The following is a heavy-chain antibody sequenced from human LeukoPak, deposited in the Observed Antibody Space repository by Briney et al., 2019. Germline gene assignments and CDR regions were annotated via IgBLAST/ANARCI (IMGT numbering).Heavy chain of an antibody. J-gene: IGHJ4*02. CDR1: GFTFDDYG. Sequence: PGGSLRLSCAASGFTFDDYGMSWVRQAPGKGLEWVSGINWNGGSTGYADSVKGRFTISRDNARNSLYLQMNSLRAEDTAVYYCARDLEVGNSLSALDYWGQGTLVTVSS. V-gene: IGHV3-20*04. CDR2: INWNGGST. D-gene: IGHD1/OR15-1a*01. CDR3: ARDLEVGNSLSALDY.